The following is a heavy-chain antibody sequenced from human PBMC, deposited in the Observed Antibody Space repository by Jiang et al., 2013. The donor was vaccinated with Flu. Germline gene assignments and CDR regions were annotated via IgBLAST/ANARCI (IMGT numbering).Heavy chain of an antibody. CDR3: ARGYSYDLNGNYGGFDY. CDR2: AYMGWAVSPTP. V-gene: IGHV4-59*02. D-gene: IGHD2-21*01. J-gene: IGHJ4*02. Sequence: QVQLQESGPGLVKPSETLSLTCSISGGSAAHYYWSWIRQSAGKGLEWIAFAYMGWAVSPTPSTTPPQGSSHLVNRCVQGPVVPEVDLCDRCGHGPLFCARGYSYDLNGNYGGFDYVGPGNPGHRRL. CDR1: GGSAAHYY.